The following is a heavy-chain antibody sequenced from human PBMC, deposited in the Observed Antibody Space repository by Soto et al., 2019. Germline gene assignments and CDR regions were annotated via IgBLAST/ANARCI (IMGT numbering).Heavy chain of an antibody. CDR3: AREEGLLNWFDP. CDR1: GFTVSSNY. V-gene: IGHV3-53*01. Sequence: GGSLRLSCAASGFTVSSNYMTWVRQAPGKGLEWVSVIYRDSSPYYTDSVKGRFTISRDNAKNTLYLQMNSLRAEDTAVYYCAREEGLLNWFDPWGQGTLVTVSS. CDR2: IYRDSSP. J-gene: IGHJ5*02. D-gene: IGHD1-26*01.